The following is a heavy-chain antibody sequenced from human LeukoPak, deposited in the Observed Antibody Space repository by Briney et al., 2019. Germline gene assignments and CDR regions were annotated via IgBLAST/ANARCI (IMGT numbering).Heavy chain of an antibody. CDR1: GFTFSSYG. J-gene: IGHJ6*02. V-gene: IGHV3-33*01. CDR2: IWYDGSNK. Sequence: GGPLRLSCAASGFTFSSYGMHWVRQAPGKGLEWVAVIWYDGSNKYYADSVKGRFTISRDNSKNTLYLQMNSLRAEDTAVYYCARVSLLSGYSRYYYYGMDVWGQGTTVTVSS. CDR3: ARVSLLSGYSRYYYYGMDV. D-gene: IGHD3-3*01.